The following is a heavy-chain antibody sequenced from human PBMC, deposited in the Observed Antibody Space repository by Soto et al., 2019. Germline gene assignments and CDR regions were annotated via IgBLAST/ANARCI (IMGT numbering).Heavy chain of an antibody. D-gene: IGHD1-1*01. CDR1: GYSFSSYW. CDR2: IDPRDSYT. Sequence: GESLKISCKGSGYSFSSYWISWARLMPGKGLEWMGRIDPRDSYTNYSPSFQGHVTISVDKSISTAYLQWSSLKASETAIYYCAREKSELERFNWLDPWGQGTLVTVSS. V-gene: IGHV5-10-1*01. J-gene: IGHJ5*02. CDR3: AREKSELERFNWLDP.